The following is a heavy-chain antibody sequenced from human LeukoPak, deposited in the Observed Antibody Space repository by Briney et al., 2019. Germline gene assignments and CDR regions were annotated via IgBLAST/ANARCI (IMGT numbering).Heavy chain of an antibody. V-gene: IGHV3-53*01. J-gene: IGHJ4*02. Sequence: GGSLRLSCTASGFTVSSNYMSWVRQAPGKGLEWVSVIYSGGNTYYADSVKGRFTISRDNSKNTLYLQMNSLRAEDTAVYYCAKDLDDYYDSSGYAPLGDWGQGTLVTVSS. CDR2: IYSGGNT. D-gene: IGHD3-22*01. CDR3: AKDLDDYYDSSGYAPLGD. CDR1: GFTVSSNY.